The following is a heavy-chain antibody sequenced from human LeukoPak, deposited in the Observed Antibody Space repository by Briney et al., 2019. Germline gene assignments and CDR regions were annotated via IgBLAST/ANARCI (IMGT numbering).Heavy chain of an antibody. CDR3: ARFDYYDSSGSDAFDI. J-gene: IGHJ3*02. CDR1: GGSISSYY. V-gene: IGHV4-59*01. D-gene: IGHD3-22*01. CDR2: IYYSGST. Sequence: ASETLSLTCTVSGGSISSYYWSWIRQPPGKGLEWIGYIYYSGSTNYNPSLKSRVTISVDTSKNQFSLKLSSVTAADTAVYYCARFDYYDSSGSDAFDIWGQGTMVTVSS.